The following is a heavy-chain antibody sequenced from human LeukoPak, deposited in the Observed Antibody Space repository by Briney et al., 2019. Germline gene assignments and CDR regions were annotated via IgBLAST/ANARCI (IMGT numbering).Heavy chain of an antibody. J-gene: IGHJ4*02. V-gene: IGHV3-33*01. CDR3: ARGEESGIFDYFDY. CDR2: IWYDGSNK. CDR1: GFIFSRYG. D-gene: IGHD2-15*01. Sequence: PGGSLRLSCAVSGFIFSRYGMHWVRQAPGKGLEWVAVIWYDGSNKYYADSVKGRFTISRDNSKNTLSLQMNSLRAEDTAVYYCARGEESGIFDYFDYWGQGTLVTVSS.